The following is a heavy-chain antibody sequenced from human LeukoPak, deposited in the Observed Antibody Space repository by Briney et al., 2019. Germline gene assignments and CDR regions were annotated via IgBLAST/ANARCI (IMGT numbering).Heavy chain of an antibody. Sequence: GGSLRLSCAASGFTVSSNYMNWVRQAPGKGLEWVSVIYSGGSSYYADSVKGRFTISRDNSKNTLYLQMNSLRAEDTAVYYCAREGCSGGSCYPAHYGMDVWGQGTTVTVSS. V-gene: IGHV3-66*01. CDR3: AREGCSGGSCYPAHYGMDV. J-gene: IGHJ6*02. D-gene: IGHD2-15*01. CDR1: GFTVSSNY. CDR2: IYSGGSS.